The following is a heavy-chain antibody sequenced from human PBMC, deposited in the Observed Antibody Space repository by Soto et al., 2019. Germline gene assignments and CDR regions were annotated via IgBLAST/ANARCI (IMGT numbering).Heavy chain of an antibody. D-gene: IGHD1-26*01. CDR3: ASPTGSYYAPFDY. CDR2: IYYSGST. J-gene: IGHJ4*02. Sequence: SETLSLTCTVSGGSISSGDYYWSWIRQPPGKGLEWIGYIYYSGSTYYNPSLKSRVTISVDTSKNQFSLKLSSVTAADTAVYYCASPTGSYYAPFDYWGQGTLVTVSS. V-gene: IGHV4-30-4*01. CDR1: GGSISSGDYY.